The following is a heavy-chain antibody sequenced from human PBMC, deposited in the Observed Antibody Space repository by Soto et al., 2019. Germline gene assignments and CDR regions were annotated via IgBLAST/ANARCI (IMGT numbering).Heavy chain of an antibody. Sequence: EVQLVESGGGLVQPGRSLRLSCAASGFTFDDYAMHWVRQAPGKGLEWVSGISWHSGSIGYADSVKGRFTISRDHAKNSLYLQMNSLRAEDTALYYCAKTPYSSSWYLFDYWGQGTLVTVSS. J-gene: IGHJ4*02. CDR2: ISWHSGSI. V-gene: IGHV3-9*01. CDR3: AKTPYSSSWYLFDY. D-gene: IGHD6-13*01. CDR1: GFTFDDYA.